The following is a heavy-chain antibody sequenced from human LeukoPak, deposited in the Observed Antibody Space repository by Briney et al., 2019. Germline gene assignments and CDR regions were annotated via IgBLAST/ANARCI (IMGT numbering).Heavy chain of an antibody. CDR3: ARDYAGTPDWFDP. D-gene: IGHD1-7*01. CDR1: GYSISSGYY. J-gene: IGHJ5*02. Sequence: SETLSLTCTVSGYSISSGYYWGWIRQPPGMGLEWIGSIYHSGSTYYNPSLKSRVTISVDTSKNQFSLKLSSVTAADTAVYYCARDYAGTPDWFDPWGQGTLVTVSS. CDR2: IYHSGST. V-gene: IGHV4-38-2*02.